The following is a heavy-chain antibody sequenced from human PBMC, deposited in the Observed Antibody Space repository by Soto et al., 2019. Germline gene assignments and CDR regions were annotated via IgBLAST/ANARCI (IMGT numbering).Heavy chain of an antibody. Sequence: GESLKISCKGSGYSFTTYWIAWVRQMPGKGLEWMGIIYPGDSDTRYSPSFQGQVTISADKSISTACLQWSSLKAPDTAIYYCARRIAAAGLDAFDIWGQGTMVTVSS. CDR1: GYSFTTYW. J-gene: IGHJ3*02. CDR2: IYPGDSDT. CDR3: ARRIAAAGLDAFDI. D-gene: IGHD6-13*01. V-gene: IGHV5-51*01.